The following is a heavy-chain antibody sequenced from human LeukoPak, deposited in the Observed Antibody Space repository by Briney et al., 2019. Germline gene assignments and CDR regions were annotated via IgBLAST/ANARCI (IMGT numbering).Heavy chain of an antibody. D-gene: IGHD3-22*01. CDR3: ASSSGYYLVYFDY. J-gene: IGHJ4*02. CDR2: ISGSGGST. V-gene: IGHV3-23*01. CDR1: GFTFSSYA. Sequence: GGSLRLSCAASGFTFSSYAMSWVRQAPGKGLEWVSAISGSGGSTYYADSVKGRFTISRDNAKNSLYLQMNSLRAEDTAVYYCASSSGYYLVYFDYWGQGTLVTVSS.